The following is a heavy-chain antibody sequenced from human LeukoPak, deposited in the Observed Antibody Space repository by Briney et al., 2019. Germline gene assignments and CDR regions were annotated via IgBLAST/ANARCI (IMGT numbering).Heavy chain of an antibody. CDR3: ARHVPDYYGSGGDNNWFDP. V-gene: IGHV4-39*01. CDR1: GGSISSSSYY. D-gene: IGHD3-10*01. CDR2: IYYSGST. Sequence: SETLSLTCTVSGGSISSSSYYSGWIRQPPGKGLEWIGSIYYSGSTYYNPSLKSRVTISVDTSKNQFSLKLSSVTAADTAVYYCARHVPDYYGSGGDNNWFDPWGQGIPVTVSS. J-gene: IGHJ5*02.